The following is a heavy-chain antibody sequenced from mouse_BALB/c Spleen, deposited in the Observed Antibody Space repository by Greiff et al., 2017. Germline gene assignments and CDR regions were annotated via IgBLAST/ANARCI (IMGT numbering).Heavy chain of an antibody. V-gene: IGHV5-6*01. CDR1: GFTFSSYG. J-gene: IGHJ3*01. CDR3: ARHDPHYYGSSSWFAY. Sequence: EVKVVESGGDLVKPGGSLKLSCAASGFTFSSYGMSWVRQTPDKRLEWVATISSGGSYTYYPDSVKGRFTISRDNAKNTLYLQMSSLKSEDTAMYYCARHDPHYYGSSSWFAYWGQGTLVTVSA. CDR2: ISSGGSYT. D-gene: IGHD1-1*01.